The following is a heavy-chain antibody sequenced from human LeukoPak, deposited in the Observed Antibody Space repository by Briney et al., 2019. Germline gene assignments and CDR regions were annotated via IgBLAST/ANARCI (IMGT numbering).Heavy chain of an antibody. D-gene: IGHD3-10*01. CDR1: GYTFTSYG. J-gene: IGHJ3*02. V-gene: IGHV1-18*01. CDR2: ISAYNGNT. CDR3: ARDTGVLWFEELLGAFDI. Sequence: ASVKVSCKASGYTFTSYGISWVRQAPGQGLEWMGWISAYNGNTNYAQKLQGRVTMTTDTSTSTAYMELRSLRSDDTAVYYCARDTGVLWFEELLGAFDIWGQGTMVTVSS.